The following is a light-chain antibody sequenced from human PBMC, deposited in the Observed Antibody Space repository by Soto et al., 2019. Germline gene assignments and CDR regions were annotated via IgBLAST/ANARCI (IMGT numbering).Light chain of an antibody. CDR3: QLFGSSRP. V-gene: IGKV3-20*01. J-gene: IGKJ1*01. CDR2: GAS. CDR1: QSVAGSY. Sequence: EIVMTQSPGTLSLSPGERATPSCRASQSVAGSYLAWYQQKPGQAPSLLMHGASSRATGIPDRFSGSGSGTDFTLTISRLEPEDFAVYYCQLFGSSRPFGQGTKVDIK.